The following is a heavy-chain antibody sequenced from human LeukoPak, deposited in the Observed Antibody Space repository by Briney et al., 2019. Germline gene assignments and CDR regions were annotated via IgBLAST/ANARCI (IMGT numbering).Heavy chain of an antibody. CDR1: GYTFTGYY. Sequence: ASVKVSCKASGYTFTGYYMHWVRQAPGQGLEWMGWINPNSGGTNYAQKFQGRVTMTRDTSISTAYMELSRLRSDDTAVYYCARTYTLVVPAAGYWGQGTLVTVSS. CDR3: ARTYTLVVPAAGY. CDR2: INPNSGGT. J-gene: IGHJ4*02. V-gene: IGHV1-2*02. D-gene: IGHD2-2*01.